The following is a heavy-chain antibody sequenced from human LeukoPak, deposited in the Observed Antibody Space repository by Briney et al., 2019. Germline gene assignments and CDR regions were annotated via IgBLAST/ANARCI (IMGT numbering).Heavy chain of an antibody. V-gene: IGHV4-34*01. CDR2: INHSGST. D-gene: IGHD1-26*01. J-gene: IGHJ4*02. Sequence: PSETLSLTCAVYGGPFSGYYWSWISQPPGKGLEWIGEINHSGSTNYNPSLKSRVTISVDTSKNQFSLKLSSVTAADTAVYYCARERWWSGSYPADYFDYWGQGTLVTVSS. CDR1: GGPFSGYY. CDR3: ARERWWSGSYPADYFDY.